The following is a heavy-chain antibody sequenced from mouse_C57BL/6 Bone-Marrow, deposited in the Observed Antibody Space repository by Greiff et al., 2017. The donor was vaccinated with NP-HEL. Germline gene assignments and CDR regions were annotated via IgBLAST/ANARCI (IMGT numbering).Heavy chain of an antibody. D-gene: IGHD1-1*01. J-gene: IGHJ4*01. CDR3: ARLLRYYAMDD. V-gene: IGHV1-82*01. Sequence: VQLQQSGPELVKPGASVKISCKASGYAFSSSWMNWVKQRPGKGLEWIGRIYPGDGDTNYNGKFKGKATLTADKSSSTAYMQLSSLTSEDSAVYYCARLLRYYAMDDWGQGTSVTVSS. CDR1: GYAFSSSW. CDR2: IYPGDGDT.